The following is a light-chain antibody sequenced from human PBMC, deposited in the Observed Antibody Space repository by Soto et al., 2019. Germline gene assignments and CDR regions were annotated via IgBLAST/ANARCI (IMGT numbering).Light chain of an antibody. Sequence: EIGMTQSPATLAVSPGDTATLSCRASQSLGDNLAWYQQKPGQAPRLLIFRASSRAKGVPARFSASGSGTEFTLTISGLQSEDFAVYYCQQHTNWPLTFGGGTKVDIK. CDR3: QQHTNWPLT. J-gene: IGKJ4*01. CDR2: RAS. V-gene: IGKV3-15*01. CDR1: QSLGDN.